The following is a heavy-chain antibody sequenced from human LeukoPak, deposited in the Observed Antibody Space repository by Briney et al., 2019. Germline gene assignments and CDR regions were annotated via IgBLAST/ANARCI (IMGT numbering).Heavy chain of an antibody. CDR1: GFTFSSSW. CDR3: ARTSGGYEYYYYYYMDV. CDR2: IKQDRTEK. J-gene: IGHJ6*03. D-gene: IGHD5-12*01. Sequence: GGSLRLSCAASGFTFSSSWISWVRQAPGKGLKWVANIKQDRTEKYYVDSVKGRFTISRDNAKNSLYLQMNSLRAEDTAVYYCARTSGGYEYYYYYYMDVWGKGTTVTVSS. V-gene: IGHV3-7*01.